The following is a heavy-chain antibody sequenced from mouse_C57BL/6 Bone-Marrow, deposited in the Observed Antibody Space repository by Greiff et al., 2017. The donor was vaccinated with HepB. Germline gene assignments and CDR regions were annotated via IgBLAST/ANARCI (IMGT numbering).Heavy chain of an antibody. Sequence: EVMLVESVAELVRPGASVKLSCTASGFNIKNTYMHWVKQRPEQGLEWIGRIDPANGNTKYAPKFQGKATITADTSSNTAYLQLSSLTSEDTAIYYCARLIYYYGSSSSYWGQGTTLTVSS. CDR2: IDPANGNT. V-gene: IGHV14-3*01. J-gene: IGHJ2*01. CDR3: ARLIYYYGSSSSY. CDR1: GFNIKNTY. D-gene: IGHD1-1*01.